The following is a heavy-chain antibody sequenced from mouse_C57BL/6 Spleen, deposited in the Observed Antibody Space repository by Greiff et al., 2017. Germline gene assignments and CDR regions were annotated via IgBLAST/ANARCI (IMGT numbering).Heavy chain of an antibody. J-gene: IGHJ4*01. Sequence: QVQLQQPGAELVMPGASVKLSCKASGYTFTSYWMHWVKQRPGQGLEWIGEIDPSDSYTNYNQKFKGKSTLTVDKSSSTAYMQRSSLTSEDSAVYYCARYGYSSSDAMDYWGQGTSVTVSS. D-gene: IGHD1-1*01. CDR1: GYTFTSYW. CDR2: IDPSDSYT. V-gene: IGHV1-69*01. CDR3: ARYGYSSSDAMDY.